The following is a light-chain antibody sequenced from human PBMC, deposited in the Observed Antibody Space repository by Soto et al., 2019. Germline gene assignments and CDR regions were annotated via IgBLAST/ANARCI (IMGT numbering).Light chain of an antibody. V-gene: IGKV1-33*01. CDR3: KQYANLPPFT. CDR1: QDISNY. Sequence: DIQMTQSPSSLSASVGDRVTITCQASQDISNYLNWYQQQPGKAPTLLIYDASNLETGVPSRFSGSGSWTDGTFNTSSLQPEDIATYYCKQYANLPPFTFGPGTKMEIK. J-gene: IGKJ3*01. CDR2: DAS.